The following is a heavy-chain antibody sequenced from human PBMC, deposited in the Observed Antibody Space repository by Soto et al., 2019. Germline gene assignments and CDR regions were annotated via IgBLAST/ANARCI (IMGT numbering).Heavy chain of an antibody. J-gene: IGHJ4*02. V-gene: IGHV3-7*04. Sequence: GGSLRLSCAASGFTFTTYWMSWVRQAPGKGLEWVANIKEDGSNNYYVDSVKGRFTISRDNAKNSLYLQMNSLGADDTVGYYCVRGGGTFDYWGQGTLVTVSS. CDR2: IKEDGSNN. D-gene: IGHD1-1*01. CDR3: VRGGGTFDY. CDR1: GFTFTTYW.